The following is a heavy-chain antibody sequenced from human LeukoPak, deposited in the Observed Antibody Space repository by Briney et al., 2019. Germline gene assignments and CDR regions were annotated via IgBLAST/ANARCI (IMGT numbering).Heavy chain of an antibody. CDR2: IYSGGSA. D-gene: IGHD6-13*01. V-gene: IGHV3-66*02. CDR1: GFTVSSNY. Sequence: PGGSLRLSCAASGFTVSSNYMSWVRQAPGKGLQWVSLIYSGGSAYYADSVKGRFTISRDNSKNTLYLQMNSMRVEDTAVYYCANWPELRSSSSWFYYWGQGTLVTVSS. J-gene: IGHJ4*02. CDR3: ANWPELRSSSSWFYY.